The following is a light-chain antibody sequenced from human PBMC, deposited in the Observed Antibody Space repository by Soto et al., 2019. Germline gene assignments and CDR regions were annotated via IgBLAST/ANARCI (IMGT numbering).Light chain of an antibody. CDR3: SSYTSSTTLL. Sequence: ALTQPASVSGSPGQSITISCTGTSSDVGGYNYVSWYQQHPGKAPKLMIHDVSNRPSGVSNRFSGSKSGNTASLTISGLQAEDEDDYYCSSYTSSTTLLFGGGTKLTVL. CDR2: DVS. CDR1: SSDVGGYNY. J-gene: IGLJ2*01. V-gene: IGLV2-14*01.